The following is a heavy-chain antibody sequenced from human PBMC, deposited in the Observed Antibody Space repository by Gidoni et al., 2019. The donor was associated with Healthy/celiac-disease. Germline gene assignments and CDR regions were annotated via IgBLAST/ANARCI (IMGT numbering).Heavy chain of an antibody. V-gene: IGHV3-30-3*01. J-gene: IGHJ6*04. CDR2: ISYDGSNK. CDR3: ARGHMVHDV. D-gene: IGHD3-10*01. Sequence: QVQLVESGGGVVQPGRSLRLSCAASGFTFSSYAMHWVGQAPGKGLEWVAVISYDGSNKYYADSVKGRFTISRDNSKNTLYLQMNSLRAEDTAVYYCARGHMVHDVWGKGTTVTVSS. CDR1: GFTFSSYA.